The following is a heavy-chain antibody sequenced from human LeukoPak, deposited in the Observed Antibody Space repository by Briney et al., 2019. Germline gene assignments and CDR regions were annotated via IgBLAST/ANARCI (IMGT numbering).Heavy chain of an antibody. D-gene: IGHD6-13*01. CDR3: ASLELAAAGTLDY. J-gene: IGHJ4*02. CDR1: GGSISSYY. Sequence: PSETLSLTCTVSGGSISSYYWSWIRQPPGKGLEWIGYIYYSGSTNYNPSLKSRVTISVDTSKNQFSLKLSSVTAADTAVYYCASLELAAAGTLDYWGQGTLVTVSS. CDR2: IYYSGST. V-gene: IGHV4-59*01.